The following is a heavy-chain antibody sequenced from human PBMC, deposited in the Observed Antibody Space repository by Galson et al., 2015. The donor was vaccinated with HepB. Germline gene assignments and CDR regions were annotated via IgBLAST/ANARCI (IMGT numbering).Heavy chain of an antibody. CDR1: GYTFTSNG. J-gene: IGHJ3*01. CDR3: ARAFWNYTHDAFDV. CDR2: ISTSNGNT. Sequence: SVKVSCKASGYTFTSNGISWVRQAPGQGLEWMGWISTSNGNTIYAQRLQGRVTMTTDTSTTTAYMELRSLRSDDTAVYYCARAFWNYTHDAFDVWGQGTMVTVSS. V-gene: IGHV1-18*04. D-gene: IGHD1-7*01.